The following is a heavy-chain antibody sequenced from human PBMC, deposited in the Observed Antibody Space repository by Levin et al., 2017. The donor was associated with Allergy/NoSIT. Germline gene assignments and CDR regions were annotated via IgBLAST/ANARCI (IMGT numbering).Heavy chain of an antibody. CDR3: AKTGGNHRHDFDS. CDR1: GFTFSNHG. CDR2: FSYDENNE. D-gene: IGHD1-1*01. V-gene: IGHV3-30*18. J-gene: IGHJ4*02. Sequence: QPGESLKISCVGSGFTFSNHGIHWVRQAPGKGLEWVSVFSYDENNEYYADSVKGRFSMSRDNSRNTVYLQMHSLRAEDTALFYCAKTGGNHRHDFDSWGQGVLVTVSS.